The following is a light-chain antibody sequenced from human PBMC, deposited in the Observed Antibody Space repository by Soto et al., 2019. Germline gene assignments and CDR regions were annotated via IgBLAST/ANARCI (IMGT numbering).Light chain of an antibody. CDR3: SSYAGSGTLP. CDR2: YVN. CDR1: SNDVGNNDY. V-gene: IGLV2-14*03. J-gene: IGLJ1*01. Sequence: QSALTQPASVSGSPGQSITISCTGTSNDVGNNDYVSWYQQYPGKAPKLMIYYVNKRPSGVSYRFSGSKSGNTASLTISGLQAEDEADDYCSSYAGSGTLPFGTGTKLTVL.